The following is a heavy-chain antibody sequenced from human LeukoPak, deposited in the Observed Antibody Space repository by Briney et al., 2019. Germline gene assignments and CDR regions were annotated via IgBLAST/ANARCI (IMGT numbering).Heavy chain of an antibody. CDR3: ATYYASGRFDP. Sequence: SETLSLTCTVSGGSISSYYWSWIRQPPGKGLEWIGYIYYSGSTNYNPSLKSRVTISADTSKNQFSLKLSSVTAADTAVYYCATYYASGRFDPWGQGTLVTVSS. CDR1: GGSISSYY. D-gene: IGHD3-10*01. J-gene: IGHJ5*02. CDR2: IYYSGST. V-gene: IGHV4-59*01.